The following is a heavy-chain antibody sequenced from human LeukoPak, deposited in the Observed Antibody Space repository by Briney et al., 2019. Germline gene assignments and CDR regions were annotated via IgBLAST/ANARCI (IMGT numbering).Heavy chain of an antibody. V-gene: IGHV4-59*01. J-gene: IGHJ4*02. CDR1: GGSFSGYY. D-gene: IGHD3-10*01. CDR2: IYYSGST. CDR3: ARESEFHYYGSRGSYFDY. Sequence: SETLSLTCAVYGGSFSGYYWSWIRQPPGKGLEWIGYIYYSGSTNYNPSPKSRVTISVDTSKNQFSLKLSSVTAADTAVYYCARESEFHYYGSRGSYFDYWGQGTLVTVSS.